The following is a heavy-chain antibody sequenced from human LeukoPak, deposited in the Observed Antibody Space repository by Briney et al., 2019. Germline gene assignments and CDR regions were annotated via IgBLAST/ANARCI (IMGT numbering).Heavy chain of an antibody. CDR1: GFTVNSNY. D-gene: IGHD2-2*01. CDR3: ARDDVVPAAKIGYYYYGMDV. V-gene: IGHV3-7*03. Sequence: GGSLRLSCAASGFTVNSNYMNWVRQAPGKGLEWVANIKQDGSEKYYVDSVKGRFTISRDNAKNSLYLQMNSLRAEDTAVYYCARDDVVPAAKIGYYYYGMDVWGQGTTVTVSS. CDR2: IKQDGSEK. J-gene: IGHJ6*02.